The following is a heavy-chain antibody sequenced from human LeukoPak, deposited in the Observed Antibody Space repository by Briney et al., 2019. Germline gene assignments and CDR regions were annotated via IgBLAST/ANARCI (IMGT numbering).Heavy chain of an antibody. Sequence: SETLSLTCTVSGGSISSYYWGWMRQPPGKGLEWIGYIYYTGRTSYNPSLKSRITISVDTSKNQFSLNLNSVTAADTAVYYCARHYSDGSGHYPLDCWGQGTLVTVSS. J-gene: IGHJ4*02. CDR1: GGSISSYY. V-gene: IGHV4-59*01. CDR2: IYYTGRT. D-gene: IGHD3-22*01. CDR3: ARHYSDGSGHYPLDC.